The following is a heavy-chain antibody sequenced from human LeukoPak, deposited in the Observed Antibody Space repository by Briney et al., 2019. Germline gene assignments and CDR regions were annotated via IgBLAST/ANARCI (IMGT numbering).Heavy chain of an antibody. Sequence: VASVKVYCKASGYTFTGYYMQWVRQAPGQGLEWMGWINPNSGGTNYAQKFQGRVTMTRDTSISTAYMELSRLRSDDTAVYYCAREGGLGYYYDSSGYPIDYWGQGTLVTVSS. V-gene: IGHV1-2*02. J-gene: IGHJ4*02. CDR1: GYTFTGYY. D-gene: IGHD3-22*01. CDR3: AREGGLGYYYDSSGYPIDY. CDR2: INPNSGGT.